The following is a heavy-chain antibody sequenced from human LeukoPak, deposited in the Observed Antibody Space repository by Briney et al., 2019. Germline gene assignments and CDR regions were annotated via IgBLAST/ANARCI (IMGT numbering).Heavy chain of an antibody. CDR3: AKGSGSGWYGWFAP. Sequence: GGSLRLSCAVSGFTFSGYAMYWVRQAPGKGLEWVSSIEASGGATYYADAVKGRFTISRDNSKNTFYLQMNSLRAEDTALYYCAKGSGSGWYGWFAPWGQGTLDTVSS. CDR1: GFTFSGYA. V-gene: IGHV3-23*01. J-gene: IGHJ5*02. D-gene: IGHD6-19*01. CDR2: IEASGGAT.